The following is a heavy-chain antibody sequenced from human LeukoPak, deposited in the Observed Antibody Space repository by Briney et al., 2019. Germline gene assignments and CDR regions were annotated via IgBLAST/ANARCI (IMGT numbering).Heavy chain of an antibody. V-gene: IGHV3-23*01. CDR1: GSTFSTYA. CDR3: AKGGIGSSSGLDS. D-gene: IGHD5-18*01. J-gene: IGHJ4*02. CDR2: IAISGIS. Sequence: GGSLRLSCVASGSTFSTYAMTWVRQAPGKGLEWVSSIAISGISYYRDSVRGRYTISRDNSKNTLYLQMNSLRPEDTAIYYCAKGGIGSSSGLDSWGQGTLVTVSS.